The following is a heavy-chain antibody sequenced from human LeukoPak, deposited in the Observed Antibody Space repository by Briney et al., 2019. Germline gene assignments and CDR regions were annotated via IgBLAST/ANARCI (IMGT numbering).Heavy chain of an antibody. V-gene: IGHV4-59*01. J-gene: IGHJ3*02. CDR3: ARDPYDSSASAFDI. Sequence: KPSETLSLTCTVSGGSISSYYWSWIRQPPGEGREWIGYIYYSGSTNYNPSLKSRVTISVDTSKNQFSLKLSSVTAADTAVYYCARDPYDSSASAFDIWGQGTMVTVSS. CDR1: GGSISSYY. CDR2: IYYSGST. D-gene: IGHD3-22*01.